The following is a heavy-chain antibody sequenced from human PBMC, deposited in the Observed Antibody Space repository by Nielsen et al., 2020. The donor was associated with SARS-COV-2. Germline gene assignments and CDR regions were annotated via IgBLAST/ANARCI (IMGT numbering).Heavy chain of an antibody. D-gene: IGHD6-6*01. J-gene: IGHJ4*02. CDR1: GFTFDDYT. V-gene: IGHV3-43*01. CDR3: AKASIAARTGIFNY. Sequence: GGSLRLSCAASGFTFDDYTMRWVRQAPGKGLEWVSLISWDGGSTYYADSVKGRFTISRDNSKNSLYLQMNSLRTEDTALYYCAKASIAARTGIFNYWGQGTLVTVSS. CDR2: ISWDGGST.